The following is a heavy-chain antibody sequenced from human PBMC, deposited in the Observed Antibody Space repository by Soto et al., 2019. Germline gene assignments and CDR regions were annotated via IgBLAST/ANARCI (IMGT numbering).Heavy chain of an antibody. CDR3: ATMGGGTYYYDSSGYSLPY. J-gene: IGHJ4*02. CDR2: INPSGGST. D-gene: IGHD3-22*01. Sequence: EASVKVSCKASGYTFTSYYMHCVRQAPGQGLEWMGIINPSGGSTSYAQKFQGRVTMTRDTSTSTVYMELSSLRSEDTAVYYCATMGGGTYYYDSSGYSLPYWGQGTLVTVSS. V-gene: IGHV1-46*01. CDR1: GYTFTSYY.